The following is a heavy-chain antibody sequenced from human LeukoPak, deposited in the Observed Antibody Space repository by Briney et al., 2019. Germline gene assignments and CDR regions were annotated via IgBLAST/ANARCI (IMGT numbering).Heavy chain of an antibody. CDR3: ARGDWAYDSSGHPYRD. V-gene: IGHV3-33*01. CDR1: GFTFSSYG. J-gene: IGHJ4*02. CDR2: IWYDGSNK. Sequence: PGGSLRLSCAASGFTFSSYGMHWVRQAPGKGLEWVAVIWYDGSNKYYADSVKGRFTISRDNSKNTLHLQMNSLRAEDTAVYYCARGDWAYDSSGHPYRDWGQGTLVTVSS. D-gene: IGHD3-22*01.